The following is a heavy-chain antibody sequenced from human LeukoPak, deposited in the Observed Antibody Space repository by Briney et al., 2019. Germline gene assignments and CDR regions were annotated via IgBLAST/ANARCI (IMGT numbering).Heavy chain of an antibody. CDR2: ISGSGGST. D-gene: IGHD3-10*01. CDR3: AKSGLKFLLYGSGTYYFDY. J-gene: IGHJ4*02. CDR1: GFTFSSYA. V-gene: IGHV3-23*01. Sequence: GGSLRLSCAASGFTFSSYAMSWVRQAPGKGLEWVSAISGSGGSTYYADSVKGRFTISRDNSKNTLYLQMNSLRAEDTAVYYCAKSGLKFLLYGSGTYYFDYWGQGTLVTVSS.